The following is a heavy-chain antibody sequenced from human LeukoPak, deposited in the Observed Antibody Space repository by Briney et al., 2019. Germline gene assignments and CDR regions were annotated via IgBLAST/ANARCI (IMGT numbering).Heavy chain of an antibody. D-gene: IGHD5-12*01. CDR2: MNPNSGNT. CDR1: GYTFTSYD. V-gene: IGHV1-8*01. Sequence: PGASAKASCTASGYTFTSYDINSVRQTPGQGLEWMGWMNPNSGNTGYAQKFQGRVTMTRNTSISTAYMELSSLRSEDTAVYYCARAQLRSFDYWGQGTLVTVSS. J-gene: IGHJ4*02. CDR3: ARAQLRSFDY.